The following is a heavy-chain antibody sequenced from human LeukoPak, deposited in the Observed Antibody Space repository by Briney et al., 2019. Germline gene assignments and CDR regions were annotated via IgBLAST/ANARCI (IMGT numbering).Heavy chain of an antibody. CDR1: GFTFRSYA. Sequence: GGSLRLSCAASGFTFRSYAMSWVRQSPGRALEWVSAISGSGGSTYYADSVKGRFTIARDNSKNTLYLQMNCLRAEGTAVYYCAKIQELVCMGYYFDYWGQGTLVTVSS. CDR2: ISGSGGST. CDR3: AKIQELVCMGYYFDY. V-gene: IGHV3-23*01. J-gene: IGHJ4*02. D-gene: IGHD2-8*01.